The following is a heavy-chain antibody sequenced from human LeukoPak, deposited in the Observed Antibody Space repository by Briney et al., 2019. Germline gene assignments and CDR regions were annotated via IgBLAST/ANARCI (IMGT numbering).Heavy chain of an antibody. CDR3: ARGDSSTSCLFDY. CDR1: GGSLSGYY. V-gene: IGHV4-34*01. CDR2: INHSGSN. J-gene: IGHJ4*02. Sequence: PSETLSLTCAVYGGSLSGYYWSWIRQPPGKGLEWIGEINHSGSNNYNPSLKSRVTISVDTSKNQFSLKLSSVTAADTAVYYCARGDSSTSCLFDYWGQGTLVTVSS. D-gene: IGHD2-2*01.